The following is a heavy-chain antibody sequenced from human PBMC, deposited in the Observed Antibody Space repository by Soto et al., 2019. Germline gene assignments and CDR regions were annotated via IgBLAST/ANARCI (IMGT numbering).Heavy chain of an antibody. CDR2: IIPIFGTA. CDR1: GGTFSSYA. J-gene: IGHJ6*02. D-gene: IGHD3-3*01. CDR3: ARGVLAVFGYYYGMDV. V-gene: IGHV1-69*13. Sequence: SVMVSCKAPGGTFSSYAINWVRQAPGQGLEWMGGIIPIFGTANYAQKFQGRVTITADESTSTAYMELSSLRSEDTAVYYCARGVLAVFGYYYGMDVWGQGTTVTVS.